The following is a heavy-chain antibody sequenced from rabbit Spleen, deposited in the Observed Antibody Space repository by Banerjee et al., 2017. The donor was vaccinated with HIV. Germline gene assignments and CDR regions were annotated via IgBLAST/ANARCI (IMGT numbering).Heavy chain of an antibody. J-gene: IGHJ2*01. CDR1: GFSFSNNYW. CDR3: ARFTSGVGDYDP. V-gene: IGHV1S45*01. CDR2: IKTGTGIT. Sequence: QEQLAESGGVMVKTEGSLTLPCKESGFSFSNNYWICWVRQAPGKGLEWIACIKTGTGITDYASWAKGRFTISKTSSTTVTLQMTSLTAADTATYFCARFTSGVGDYDPWRPGTLVTVS. D-gene: IGHD2-1*01.